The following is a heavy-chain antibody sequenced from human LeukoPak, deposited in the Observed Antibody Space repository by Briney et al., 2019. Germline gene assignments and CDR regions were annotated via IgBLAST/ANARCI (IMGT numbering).Heavy chain of an antibody. V-gene: IGHV3-48*03. CDR2: ISSSGSTI. CDR1: GLTFSSYE. Sequence: GGSVTLLCAASGLTFSSYEMNWVRQAPGKGLECVSYISSSGSTIYCAPSVKGRFTISRDNAKNSLYLQMNSLRAEDTAVYYCAREVSLAATGYYYYGMDVWGKGTTVTVSS. J-gene: IGHJ6*04. CDR3: AREVSLAATGYYYYGMDV. D-gene: IGHD2-15*01.